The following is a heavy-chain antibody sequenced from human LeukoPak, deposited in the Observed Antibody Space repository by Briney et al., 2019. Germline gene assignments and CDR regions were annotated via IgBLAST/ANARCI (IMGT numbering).Heavy chain of an antibody. CDR3: ATDLTYDYVWGSYRPLLPC. D-gene: IGHD3-16*02. V-gene: IGHV1-24*01. Sequence: GASVKVSCKVSGYTLTELSMHRVRQAPGKGLEWMGGFDPEDGETIYAQKFQGRVTMTEDTSTDTAYMELSSLRSEDTAVYYCATDLTYDYVWGSYRPLLPCWGQGTLVTVSS. CDR2: FDPEDGET. CDR1: GYTLTELS. J-gene: IGHJ4*02.